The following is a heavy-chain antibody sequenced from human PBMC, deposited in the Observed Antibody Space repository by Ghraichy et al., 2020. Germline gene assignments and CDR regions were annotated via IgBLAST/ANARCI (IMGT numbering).Heavy chain of an antibody. Sequence: LSLTCAASGFTFSSYSMNWVRQAPGKGLEWVSYISSSSTIYYADSVKGRFTISRDNAKNSLYLQMNSLRDEDTAVYYCAREKYREDTLDYWGQGTLVTVSS. V-gene: IGHV3-48*02. CDR2: ISSSSTI. CDR1: GFTFSSYS. D-gene: IGHD6-6*01. CDR3: AREKYREDTLDY. J-gene: IGHJ4*02.